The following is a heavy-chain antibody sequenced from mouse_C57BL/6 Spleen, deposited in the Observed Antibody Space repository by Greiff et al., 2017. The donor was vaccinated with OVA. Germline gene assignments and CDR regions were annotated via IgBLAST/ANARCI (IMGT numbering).Heavy chain of an antibody. CDR3: ARRGDCDGFAY. V-gene: IGHV5-4*03. J-gene: IGHJ3*01. CDR1: GFTFSSYA. CDR2: ISDGGSYT. Sequence: EVLLVESGGGLVKPGGSLKLSCAASGFTFSSYAMSWVRQTPEKRLEWVATISDGGSYTSYPDNVKGRFTISRANAKNNLYLQMSHLKSEDTAMYYCARRGDCDGFAYWGQGTLVTVSA. D-gene: IGHD2-4*01.